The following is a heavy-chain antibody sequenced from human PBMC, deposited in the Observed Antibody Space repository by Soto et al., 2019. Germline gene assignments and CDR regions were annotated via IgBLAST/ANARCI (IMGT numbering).Heavy chain of an antibody. CDR2: IYLNGGS. J-gene: IGHJ4*02. CDR1: CGSLGRRDW. Sequence: SETLSLTCAVSCGSLGRRDWWSWVRQPPGKGLEWIGQIYLNGGSTYDPSLKTRVAISVDMSKNLLSLELRSVTTADTAVYYCVKNGEYSLHYWGQGALVTVSS. CDR3: VKNGEYSLHY. D-gene: IGHD4-17*01. V-gene: IGHV4-4*02.